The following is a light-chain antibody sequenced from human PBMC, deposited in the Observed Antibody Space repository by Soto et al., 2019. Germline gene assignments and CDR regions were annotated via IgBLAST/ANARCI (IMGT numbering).Light chain of an antibody. CDR3: QQYNNWSPWT. J-gene: IGKJ1*01. Sequence: EIVMTQSPATLSVSPGERATLSCRASQSVSSNLAWYQQKPGQAPRLLIYGASTRATGIPARFSGSGSGTEFTLTTSSLQSSDFAAYYCQQYNNWSPWTFGQGTKVEIK. V-gene: IGKV3-15*01. CDR1: QSVSSN. CDR2: GAS.